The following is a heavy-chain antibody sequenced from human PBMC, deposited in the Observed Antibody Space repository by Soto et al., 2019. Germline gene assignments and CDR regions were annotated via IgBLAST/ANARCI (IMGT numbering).Heavy chain of an antibody. V-gene: IGHV1-69*04. Sequence: ASVKVSCKASGGTFSSYTISWVRQAPGQGLEWMGRIIPILGIANYAQKFQGRVTITADKSTRTAYMELTSLRSEDTAVYYCARDLQQQLAVWFDPWGQGTLVTVSS. J-gene: IGHJ5*02. D-gene: IGHD6-13*01. CDR2: IIPILGIA. CDR3: ARDLQQQLAVWFDP. CDR1: GGTFSSYT.